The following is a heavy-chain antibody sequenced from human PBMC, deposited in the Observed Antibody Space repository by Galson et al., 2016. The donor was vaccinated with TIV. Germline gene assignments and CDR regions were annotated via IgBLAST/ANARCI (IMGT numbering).Heavy chain of an antibody. J-gene: IGHJ4*02. CDR1: GGFINNYA. CDR3: ARANACGGACYYFDY. Sequence: SVKVSCKASGGFINNYAINWVRQAPGQRLEWLGGIFPIFSSPRYAQNFQDRVSLTADESTSTVHMELSSLRFEDTAVYYCARANACGGACYYFDYWGQGTLVTVSS. D-gene: IGHD2-21*02. V-gene: IGHV1-69*13. CDR2: IFPIFSSP.